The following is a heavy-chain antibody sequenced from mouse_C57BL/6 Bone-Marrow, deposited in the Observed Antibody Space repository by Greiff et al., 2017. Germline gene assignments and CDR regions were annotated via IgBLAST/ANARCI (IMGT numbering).Heavy chain of an antibody. D-gene: IGHD1-1*01. J-gene: IGHJ4*01. CDR2: IYPGDGDT. V-gene: IGHV1-82*01. CDR3: ARFGISPYYYAMDY. CDR1: GYAFSSSW. Sequence: VQLQQSGPELVKPGASVKISCKASGYAFSSSWMNWVKQRPGKGLEWIGRIYPGDGDTNYNGKFKGKATLTADKSSSTAYMQLSSLTSEDSAVYFCARFGISPYYYAMDYWGQGTSVTGSS.